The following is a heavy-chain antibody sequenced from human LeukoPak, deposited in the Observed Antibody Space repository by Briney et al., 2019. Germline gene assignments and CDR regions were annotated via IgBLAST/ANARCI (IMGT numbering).Heavy chain of an antibody. CDR3: AKAYCSSTSCYQGY. D-gene: IGHD2-2*01. J-gene: IGHJ4*02. Sequence: GGSLRLSCAASGFTFDDYAMHWVRQAPGKGLEWVSGISWNSGSIGYADSVKGRFTISRDNAKNSLYLQMNSLRAEDTAVYYCAKAYCSSTSCYQGYWGQGTLVIVSS. CDR1: GFTFDDYA. CDR2: ISWNSGSI. V-gene: IGHV3-9*01.